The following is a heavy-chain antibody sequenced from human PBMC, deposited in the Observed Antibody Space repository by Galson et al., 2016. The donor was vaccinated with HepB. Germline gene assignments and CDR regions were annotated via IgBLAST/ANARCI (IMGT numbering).Heavy chain of an antibody. D-gene: IGHD5-12*01. CDR3: AISGYDRRSVDS. CDR2: ISSTGSNI. J-gene: IGHJ4*02. V-gene: IGHV3-21*01. Sequence: SLRLSCAASGFTISSHTMNWVRQAPGKGLEWVSSISSTGSNIYYADSVKGRFTISRDNAKNSLYLQMNTLRAEDTAVYYCAISGYDRRSVDSWGQGTLLIVTS. CDR1: GFTISSHT.